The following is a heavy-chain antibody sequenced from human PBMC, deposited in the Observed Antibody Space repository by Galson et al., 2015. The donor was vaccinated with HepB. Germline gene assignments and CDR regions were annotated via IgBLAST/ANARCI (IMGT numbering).Heavy chain of an antibody. V-gene: IGHV4-39*01. CDR2: IFYGGIT. J-gene: IGHJ4*02. D-gene: IGHD3-10*01. CDR1: GGAVNTVYYS. Sequence: SETLSLTCNVAGGAVNTVYYSWGWIRQPPGKGLEWIATIFYGGITYYDPSLQSRVTLSIDRSENQFSLILTSVTAADTAVYYCARHGLGSGIHWTLSGHFDSWGPGTLVTVSS. CDR3: ARHGLGSGIHWTLSGHFDS.